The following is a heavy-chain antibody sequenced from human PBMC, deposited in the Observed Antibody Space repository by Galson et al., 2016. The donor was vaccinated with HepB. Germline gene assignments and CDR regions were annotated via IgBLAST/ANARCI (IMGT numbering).Heavy chain of an antibody. CDR2: IKSYTDGGTT. V-gene: IGHV3-15*01. J-gene: IGHJ4*02. CDR1: GFTFSRAW. CDR3: TTSSTHGYTYCPSAY. D-gene: IGHD5-18*01. Sequence: SLRLSCAASGFTFSRAWMNWVRQAPGKGLEWVGRIKSYTDGGTTEYAAPMKGRFTFSRDESNNRLYLQMNSLKTEDTAVYYCTTSSTHGYTYCPSAYWGRGTLVAVSS.